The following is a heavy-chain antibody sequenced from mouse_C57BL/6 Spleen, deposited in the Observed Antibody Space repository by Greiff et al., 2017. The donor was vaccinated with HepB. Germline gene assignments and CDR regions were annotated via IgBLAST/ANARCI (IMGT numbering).Heavy chain of an antibody. J-gene: IGHJ4*01. CDR3: ARRGLGAMDY. CDR2: ISYDGSN. D-gene: IGHD3-3*01. Sequence: EVQLVESGPGLVKPSQSLSLTCSVTGYSITSGYYWNWIRQFPGNKLEWMGYISYDGSNNYNPSLKNRISTTRDTSKNQFFLKLNSVTTEDTATYYCARRGLGAMDYGGQGTSVTVSS. V-gene: IGHV3-6*01. CDR1: GYSITSGYY.